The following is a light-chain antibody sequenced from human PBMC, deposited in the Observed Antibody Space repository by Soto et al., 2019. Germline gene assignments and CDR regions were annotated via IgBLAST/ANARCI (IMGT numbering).Light chain of an antibody. CDR3: QVWDSSTVV. V-gene: IGLV3-1*01. J-gene: IGLJ2*01. CDR2: QDS. Sequence: SYELTQPPSVSVSPGQTASITCSGDKLGDKYACWYQQKPGQSPVLVIYQDSKRPSGIPERFSGSNSGNTATLTISGTQDIDESDYDCQVWDSSTVVFGGGSKLTVL. CDR1: KLGDKY.